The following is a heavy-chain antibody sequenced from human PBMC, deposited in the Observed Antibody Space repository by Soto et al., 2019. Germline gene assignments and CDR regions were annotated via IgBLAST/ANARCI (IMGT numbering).Heavy chain of an antibody. J-gene: IGHJ4*02. V-gene: IGHV4-59*01. CDR1: RGSISSYY. CDR2: VYHSGIT. Sequence: SETLSLTCTVSRGSISSYYWSWIRQPPGKGPEWIAYVYHSGITNYNPSLESRVTISLDTSNNQFSLKLDSVTAADTAVYYCAPRPPGVGAGFFDYWGQETLVTVS. D-gene: IGHD3-16*01. CDR3: APRPPGVGAGFFDY.